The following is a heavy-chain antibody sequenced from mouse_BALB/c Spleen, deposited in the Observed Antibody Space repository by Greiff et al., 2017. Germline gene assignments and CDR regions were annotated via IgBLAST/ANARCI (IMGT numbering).Heavy chain of an antibody. V-gene: IGHV5-4*02. CDR3: AREGKSSYWYFDV. J-gene: IGHJ1*01. D-gene: IGHD1-1*01. CDR1: GFTFSDYY. CDR2: ISDGGSYT. Sequence: EVKLMESGGGLVKPGGSLKLSCAASGFTFSDYYMYWVRQTPEKRLEWVATISDGGSYTYYPDSVKGRFTISRDNAKNNLYLQMSSLKSEDTAMYYCAREGKSSYWYFDVWGAGTTVTVSS.